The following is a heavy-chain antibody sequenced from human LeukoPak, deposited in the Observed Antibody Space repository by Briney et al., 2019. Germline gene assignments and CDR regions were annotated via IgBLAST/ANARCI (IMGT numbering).Heavy chain of an antibody. CDR1: GFTFSSHA. Sequence: GGSLRLSCAASGFTFSSHAMSWVRQAPGKGLEWVSAISGSGGNTYYADSVKGRFTISRDNSKNTLYLQMNSPRAEDTAVYYCAKDPILTGYYSTFDYWGQGTLVTVSS. D-gene: IGHD3-9*01. V-gene: IGHV3-23*01. CDR2: ISGSGGNT. CDR3: AKDPILTGYYSTFDY. J-gene: IGHJ4*02.